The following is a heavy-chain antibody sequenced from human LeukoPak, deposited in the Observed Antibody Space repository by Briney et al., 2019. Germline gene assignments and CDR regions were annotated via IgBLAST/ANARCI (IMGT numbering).Heavy chain of an antibody. D-gene: IGHD6-13*01. CDR3: ASVSSTWYYFGS. Sequence: GGSLRLSCAASGFTFSTYWMHWVRQAPGKGLVWVSRINSDGSSTTCADSVKGRFTISRDNAKNTLYLQMNSVRADDTAVYFCASVSSTWYYFGSWGQGTLVTVSS. CDR2: INSDGSST. J-gene: IGHJ4*02. CDR1: GFTFSTYW. V-gene: IGHV3-74*01.